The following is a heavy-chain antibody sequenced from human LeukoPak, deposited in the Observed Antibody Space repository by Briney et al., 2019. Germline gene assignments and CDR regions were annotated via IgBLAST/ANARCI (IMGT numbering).Heavy chain of an antibody. J-gene: IGHJ4*02. CDR3: ARGHGEGSSSYGKADY. CDR2: MNPNSHNT. CDR1: GYTFTSYD. D-gene: IGHD5-18*01. Sequence: GASVKVSCKASGYTFTSYDINWVRQATGQGLEWMGWMNPNSHNTGYAQKFQGRLTMTRNTSISTVYIELSSLRSEDTVVYYCARGHGEGSSSYGKADYWGQGTLVTVSS. V-gene: IGHV1-8*01.